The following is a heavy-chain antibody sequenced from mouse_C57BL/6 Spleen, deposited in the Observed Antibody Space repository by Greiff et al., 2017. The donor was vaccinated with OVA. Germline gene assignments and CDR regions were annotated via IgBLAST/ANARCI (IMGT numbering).Heavy chain of an antibody. CDR3: ARVNWDVGYFDY. CDR1: GYAFSSSW. CDR2: IYPGDGDT. Sequence: LVESGPELVKPGASVKISCKASGYAFSSSWMNWVKQRPGKGLEWIGRIYPGDGDTNYNGKFKGKATLTADKSSSTAYMQLSSLTSEDSAVYFCARVNWDVGYFDYWGQGTTLTVSS. D-gene: IGHD4-1*01. V-gene: IGHV1-82*01. J-gene: IGHJ2*01.